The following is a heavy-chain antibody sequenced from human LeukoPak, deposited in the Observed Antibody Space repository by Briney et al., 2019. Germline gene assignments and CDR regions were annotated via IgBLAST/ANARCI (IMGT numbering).Heavy chain of an antibody. CDR3: AKDVSALYNYVVY. J-gene: IGHJ4*02. CDR2: ISYDGSNK. D-gene: IGHD5-24*01. Sequence: RGSPRLSCAASGFTFSSYGMHWVRQAPGKGLEWGAVISYDGSNKYYADTVKGRFTISRDNSKKTLYLQRNSPKAEDTAVYYCAKDVSALYNYVVYWGQGTLVTVSS. CDR1: GFTFSSYG. V-gene: IGHV3-30*18.